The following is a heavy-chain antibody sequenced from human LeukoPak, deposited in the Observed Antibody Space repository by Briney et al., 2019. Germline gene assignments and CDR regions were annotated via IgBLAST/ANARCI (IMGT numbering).Heavy chain of an antibody. CDR2: INHSGST. J-gene: IGHJ4*02. Sequence: SETLSLTFAVYGGSFSCYYWSWIRQPPGKGLEWIGEINHSGSTNYNPSLKSRVTISVDTSKNQFSLKLSSVTAADTAVYYCARAPYWQQLVRFDYWGQGTLVTVSS. D-gene: IGHD6-13*01. CDR1: GGSFSCYY. CDR3: ARAPYWQQLVRFDY. V-gene: IGHV4-34*01.